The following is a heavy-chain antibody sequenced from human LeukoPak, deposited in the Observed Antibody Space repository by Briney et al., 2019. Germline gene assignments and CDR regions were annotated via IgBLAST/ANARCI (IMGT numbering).Heavy chain of an antibody. V-gene: IGHV4-39*07. CDR2: IYYSGST. D-gene: IGHD1-26*01. CDR3: ARDRTGPVGNI. Sequence: SETLSFTCTVSGGSISSSSYYWGWIRQPPGKGLEWIGSIYYSGSTYYNPSLKSRVTISVDTSKNQFSLKLSSVTAADTAVYYCARDRTGPVGNIWGQGTMVTVSS. J-gene: IGHJ3*02. CDR1: GGSISSSSYY.